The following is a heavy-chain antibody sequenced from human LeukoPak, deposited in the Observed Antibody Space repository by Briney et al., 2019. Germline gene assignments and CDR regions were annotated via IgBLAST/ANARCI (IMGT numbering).Heavy chain of an antibody. CDR1: GFTFSSYW. CDR3: AREWNYDFWSGYPDAFDI. V-gene: IGHV3-7*01. CDR2: IKQDGSEK. J-gene: IGHJ3*02. D-gene: IGHD3-3*01. Sequence: GGSLRLSCAASGFTFSSYWMSWVRQAPGKGLEWVANIKQDGSEKYYVDSVKGRFTISRDNAKNSLYLQMNSLRAEDTAVYYCAREWNYDFWSGYPDAFDIWGQGTMVTVSS.